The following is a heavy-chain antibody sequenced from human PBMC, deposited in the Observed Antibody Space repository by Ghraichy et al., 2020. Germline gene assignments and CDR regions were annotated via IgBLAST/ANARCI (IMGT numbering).Heavy chain of an antibody. J-gene: IGHJ5*02. CDR3: AKEYNWNNLPNWFDP. CDR2: ISGSGGST. V-gene: IGHV3-23*01. Sequence: GALNISCAASGFTFSSYAMSWVRQAPGKGLEWVSAISGSGGSTYYADSVKGRFTISRDNSKNTLYLQMNSLRAEDTAVYYCAKEYNWNNLPNWFDPWGQGTLVTVSS. D-gene: IGHD1/OR15-1a*01. CDR1: GFTFSSYA.